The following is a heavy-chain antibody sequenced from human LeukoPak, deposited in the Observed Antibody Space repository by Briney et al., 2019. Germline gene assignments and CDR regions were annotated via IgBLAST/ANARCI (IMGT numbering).Heavy chain of an antibody. CDR3: AREGTAMVSFDY. D-gene: IGHD5-18*01. CDR2: ISSGGNTI. Sequence: GGSLRLSCAASGFTFSSYEMNWVRQAPGKGLEWVSYISSGGNTIYYADSVKGRFTISRDNAKNSLYLQMNSLRAEDTAVYYCAREGTAMVSFDYWGQGTLVTASS. CDR1: GFTFSSYE. V-gene: IGHV3-48*03. J-gene: IGHJ4*02.